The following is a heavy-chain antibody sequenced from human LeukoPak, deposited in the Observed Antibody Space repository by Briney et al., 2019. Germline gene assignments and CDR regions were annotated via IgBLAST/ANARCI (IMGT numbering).Heavy chain of an antibody. V-gene: IGHV3-21*01. Sequence: GGSLRLSCAASGFTFSSYSMNWVRQAPGKGLEWVSSISSSSSYIYYADSVKGRFTISRDNAKNSLYLQMNSLRAEDTAVYYCAREIYGDYGVDYWGQGTLVTVSS. J-gene: IGHJ4*02. D-gene: IGHD4-17*01. CDR1: GFTFSSYS. CDR2: ISSSSSYI. CDR3: AREIYGDYGVDY.